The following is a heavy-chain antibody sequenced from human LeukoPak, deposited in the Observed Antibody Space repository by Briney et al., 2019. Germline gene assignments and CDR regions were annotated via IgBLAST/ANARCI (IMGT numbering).Heavy chain of an antibody. Sequence: PGGSLRLSCAASGFPFSSYWMHWVRKAPGKGLVWVSLIKSDGSSTDYADSVKGRLTISRDNAKNTLYLQMNSRRAEDTVVYYCARDKGYTPDYWGQGTLVTVPS. D-gene: IGHD6-13*01. CDR1: GFPFSSYW. CDR3: ARDKGYTPDY. CDR2: IKSDGSST. J-gene: IGHJ4*02. V-gene: IGHV3-74*01.